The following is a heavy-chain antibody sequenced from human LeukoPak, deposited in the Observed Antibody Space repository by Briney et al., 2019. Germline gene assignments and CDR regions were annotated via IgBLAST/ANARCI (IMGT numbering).Heavy chain of an antibody. D-gene: IGHD2-8*01. J-gene: IGHJ4*02. V-gene: IGHV4-38-2*02. CDR1: GYSISSGYY. Sequence: SETLSLTCSVSGYSISSGYYGGWIRQPPGKGLEWIGSISPSGNTYYSPSLRSRVTISLDTSKNQFSLKLYSVTAADTAVYYCARDTGNGGTSDYWGQGTLVTVSS. CDR2: ISPSGNT. CDR3: ARDTGNGGTSDY.